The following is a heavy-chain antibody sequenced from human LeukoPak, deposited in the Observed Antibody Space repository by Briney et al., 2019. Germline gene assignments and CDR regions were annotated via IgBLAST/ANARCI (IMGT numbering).Heavy chain of an antibody. CDR1: GFTFSGYA. Sequence: GGSLRLSCAASGFTFSGYAMSWVRQAPGKGLEWVSTISNSDGKTYYADSVKGRFTISRDNSKNTLYVQMNSLTAEDTAIYYCAKATGNLGNWGQGTLVTVSS. CDR3: AKATGNLGN. J-gene: IGHJ4*02. V-gene: IGHV3-23*01. CDR2: ISNSDGKT. D-gene: IGHD1-1*01.